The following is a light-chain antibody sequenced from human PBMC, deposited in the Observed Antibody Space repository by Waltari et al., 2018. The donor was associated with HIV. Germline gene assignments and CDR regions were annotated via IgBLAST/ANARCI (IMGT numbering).Light chain of an antibody. J-gene: IGLJ3*02. V-gene: IGLV3-21*02. CDR3: QVRDGSGDHSRV. CDR2: DGR. Sequence: SYVLTQSPSVSVAPGQTARITCGRDNIGSESVHWYQQKPGQAPVLVVYDGRDRPSGIPERFSGSNAGNTATLTISRVEAGDEADYYCQVRDGSGDHSRVFGGGTKLTVL. CDR1: NIGSES.